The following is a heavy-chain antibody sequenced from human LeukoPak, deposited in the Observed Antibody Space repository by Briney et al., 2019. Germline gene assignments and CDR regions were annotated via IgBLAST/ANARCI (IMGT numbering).Heavy chain of an antibody. D-gene: IGHD5-24*01. V-gene: IGHV1-2*02. J-gene: IGHJ4*02. CDR1: GYTFTGYY. CDR3: ARDLEMATISSATV. Sequence: GGSVRVSCKASGYTFTGYYMHWVREAPGQGLEWMGWINPNSGGTNYAQKLQGRVTMTRDTSISTAYMELSRLRSDDTAVYYCARDLEMATISSATVWGQGTLVTVSS. CDR2: INPNSGGT.